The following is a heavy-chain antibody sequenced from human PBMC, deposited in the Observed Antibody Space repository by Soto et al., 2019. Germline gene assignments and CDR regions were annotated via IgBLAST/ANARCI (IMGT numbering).Heavy chain of an antibody. CDR2: INPNSGGT. Sequence: QVQLVQSGAEVKKPGASVKVSCKASGYTFTGYYMHWVRQAPGQGLEWMGWINPNSGGTNYAQKFQGWVTMTRDTSISTAYMELSRLRSDDTAVYYCLVRYFGGAEYYSDYWGKGTLVTVSS. D-gene: IGHD3-9*01. CDR1: GYTFTGYY. CDR3: LVRYFGGAEYYSDY. J-gene: IGHJ4*02. V-gene: IGHV1-2*04.